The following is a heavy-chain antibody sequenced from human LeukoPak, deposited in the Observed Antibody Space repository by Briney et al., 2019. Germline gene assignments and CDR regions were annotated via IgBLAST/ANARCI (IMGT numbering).Heavy chain of an antibody. Sequence: GEPLKISCKGSGYSFISYWIAWVRQIPGKGPEWMGIIYPGDSDTRYSPSFQGQVTISADKSITTTYLQWSVLKASDTAMYYCARREGAMSFDYWGQGTLVTVSS. CDR3: ARREGAMSFDY. J-gene: IGHJ4*02. CDR2: IYPGDSDT. CDR1: GYSFISYW. V-gene: IGHV5-51*01. D-gene: IGHD1-26*01.